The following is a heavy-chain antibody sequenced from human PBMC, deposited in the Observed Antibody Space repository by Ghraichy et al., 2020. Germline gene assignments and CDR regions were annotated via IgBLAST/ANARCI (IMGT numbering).Heavy chain of an antibody. CDR3: TRVHYDSSGYYYGDYYYYMDV. D-gene: IGHD3-22*01. Sequence: GGSLRLSCTASGFTFGDYAMSWFRQAPGKGLEWVGFIRSKAYGGTTEYAASVKGRFTISRDDSKSIAYLQMNSLKTEDTAVYYCTRVHYDSSGYYYGDYYYYMDVWGKGTTVTVSS. CDR2: IRSKAYGGTT. CDR1: GFTFGDYA. V-gene: IGHV3-49*03. J-gene: IGHJ6*03.